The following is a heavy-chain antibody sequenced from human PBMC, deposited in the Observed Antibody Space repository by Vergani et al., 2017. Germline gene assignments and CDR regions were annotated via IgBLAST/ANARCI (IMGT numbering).Heavy chain of an antibody. Sequence: EVQLVESGGGLVQPGGSLRLSCAASGFTFSSYEMNWVRQAPGKGLEWVSYISSSGSTIYYADSVKGRFTISRDNAKNSPYLQMNSLRAEDTAVYYCARDRGGVTATAAVDYWGQGTLVTVSS. CDR2: ISSSGSTI. D-gene: IGHD2-21*02. CDR1: GFTFSSYE. J-gene: IGHJ4*02. CDR3: ARDRGGVTATAAVDY. V-gene: IGHV3-48*03.